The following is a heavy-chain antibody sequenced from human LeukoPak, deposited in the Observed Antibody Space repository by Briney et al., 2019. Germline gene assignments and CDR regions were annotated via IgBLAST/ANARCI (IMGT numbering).Heavy chain of an antibody. CDR2: MNPNSGNT. CDR3: ARGEADYYGSGSSDY. CDR1: GYTFTDHY. Sequence: ASVKVSCKASGYTFTDHYMHWVRQATGQGLEWMGWMNPNSGNTGYAQKFQGRVTMTRNTSISTAYMELSSLRSEDTAVYYCARGEADYYGSGSSDYWGQGTLVTVSS. V-gene: IGHV1-8*02. D-gene: IGHD3-10*01. J-gene: IGHJ4*02.